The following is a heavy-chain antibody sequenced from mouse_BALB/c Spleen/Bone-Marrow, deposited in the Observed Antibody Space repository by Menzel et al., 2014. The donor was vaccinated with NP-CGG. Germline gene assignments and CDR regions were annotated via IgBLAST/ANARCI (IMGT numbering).Heavy chain of an antibody. J-gene: IGHJ3*01. Sequence: VQGVESGAELAKPGASVKMSCKASGYTFTSYWMHWVKQRPGQGLEWIGYINPSTGYTEYNQKFKDKATLTADKSSSTAYMQLSSLTSEDSAVYYCVYGNYYLAYWGQGTLVTVSA. D-gene: IGHD2-1*01. CDR2: INPSTGYT. CDR1: GYTFTSYW. V-gene: IGHV1-7*01. CDR3: VYGNYYLAY.